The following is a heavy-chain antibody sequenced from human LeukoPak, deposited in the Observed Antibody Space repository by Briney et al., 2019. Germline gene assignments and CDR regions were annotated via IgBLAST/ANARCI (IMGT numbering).Heavy chain of an antibody. V-gene: IGHV4-59*12. CDR2: IYYSGST. CDR3: ARDEYSSSKSV. D-gene: IGHD6-6*01. J-gene: IGHJ4*02. Sequence: PSETLSLTCTVSGGSISSYYWSWIRQPPGKGLEWIGYIYYSGSTYYNPSLKSRVTISVDRSKNQFSLKLSSVTAADTAVYYCARDEYSSSKSVWGQGTLVTVSS. CDR1: GGSISSYY.